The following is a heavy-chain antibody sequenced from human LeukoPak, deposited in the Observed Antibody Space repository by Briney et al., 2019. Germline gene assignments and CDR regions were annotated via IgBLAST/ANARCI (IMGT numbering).Heavy chain of an antibody. Sequence: ASVKVSCKASGYTFTSYGISWVRQAPGQGLEWMGWISAYNGNTNYAQKLQGRVAMTTDTSTSTAYMELRSLRSDDTAVYYCATHRGKQWLFDYWGQGTLVTVSS. V-gene: IGHV1-18*01. CDR2: ISAYNGNT. CDR3: ATHRGKQWLFDY. D-gene: IGHD6-19*01. CDR1: GYTFTSYG. J-gene: IGHJ4*02.